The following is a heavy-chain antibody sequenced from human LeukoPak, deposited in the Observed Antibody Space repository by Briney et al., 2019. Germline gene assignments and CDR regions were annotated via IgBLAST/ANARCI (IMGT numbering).Heavy chain of an antibody. V-gene: IGHV1-8*01. Sequence: ASVKVSCKASGYTFTSYDINWVRQATEQGLEWMGWMNPNSGNTGYAQKFQGRVTMTRNTSISTAYMEPSSLRSEDTAVYFCARDLTGDTNAFDIWGQGTMVTVSS. CDR1: GYTFTSYD. J-gene: IGHJ3*02. CDR2: MNPNSGNT. D-gene: IGHD7-27*01. CDR3: ARDLTGDTNAFDI.